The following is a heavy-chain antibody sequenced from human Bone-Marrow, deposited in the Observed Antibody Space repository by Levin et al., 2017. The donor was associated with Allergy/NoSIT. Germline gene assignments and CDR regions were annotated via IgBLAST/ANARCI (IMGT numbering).Heavy chain of an antibody. CDR3: AREFVEVVVATAPPRDSDAFDI. D-gene: IGHD2-15*01. J-gene: IGHJ3*02. CDR1: GYTFTSYY. Sequence: GESLKISCKASGYTFTSYYMHWVRQAPGQGLEWMGIINPSGGSPTYAQKFQGRVTMTRDTSTSTVYMELSSLRSEDTAVYYCAREFVEVVVATAPPRDSDAFDIWGQGTMVTGSS. V-gene: IGHV1-46*01. CDR2: INPSGGSP.